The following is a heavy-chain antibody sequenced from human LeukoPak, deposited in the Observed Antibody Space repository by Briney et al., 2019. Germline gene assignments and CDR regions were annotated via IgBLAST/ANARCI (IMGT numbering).Heavy chain of an antibody. CDR2: IYYSGST. Sequence: PSETLSLTCTVSGGSISSSSYYWGWIRQPPGKGLEWIGSIYYSGSTYYNPSLKSRVTISVDTSKNQFSLKLSSVTAADTAVYYCTSEAYYFGYWGQGTLVTVSS. CDR3: TSEAYYFGY. CDR1: GGSISSSSYY. J-gene: IGHJ4*02. V-gene: IGHV4-39*01.